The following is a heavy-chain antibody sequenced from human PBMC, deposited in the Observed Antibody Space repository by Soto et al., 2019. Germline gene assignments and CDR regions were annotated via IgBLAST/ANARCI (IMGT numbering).Heavy chain of an antibody. CDR3: ARALRFGEWFVDY. V-gene: IGHV4-34*01. Sequence: PSETLSLTCAVYGGSFSGYYWSWIRQPPGRGLEWIGEINHSGSTNYNPSLKSRVTISVDTSKNQFSLKLSSVTAADTAVYYCARALRFGEWFVDYWRHGTLVTVSS. J-gene: IGHJ4*01. CDR2: INHSGST. CDR1: GGSFSGYY. D-gene: IGHD3-16*01.